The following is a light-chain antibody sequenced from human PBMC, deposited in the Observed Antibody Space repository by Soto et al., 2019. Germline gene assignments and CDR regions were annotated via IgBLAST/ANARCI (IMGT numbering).Light chain of an antibody. CDR3: QQYGRSPVT. V-gene: IGKV3-15*01. CDR1: QSVRSN. J-gene: IGKJ3*01. Sequence: EIVMTQSPATLSVSPGERATLSCRASQSVRSNLAWYQQKPGQTPRLLIYVASTRATGIPARFTGSGSGTEFTLTISRLEPEDFATYSCQQYGRSPVTFGPGTKVDIK. CDR2: VAS.